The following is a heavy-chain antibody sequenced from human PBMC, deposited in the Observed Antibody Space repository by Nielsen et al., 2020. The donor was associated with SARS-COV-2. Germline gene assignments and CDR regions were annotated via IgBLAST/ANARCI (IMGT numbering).Heavy chain of an antibody. CDR2: ISSSSSYI. V-gene: IGHV3-21*01. D-gene: IGHD5-24*01. CDR3: ARDSYNANYFDY. CDR1: GFTFSGYS. J-gene: IGHJ4*02. Sequence: GESLKISCAASGFTFSGYSMNWVRQAPGKGLEWVSSISSSSSYIYYADSVKGRFTISRDNAKNSLYLQMNSLRAEDTAVYYCARDSYNANYFDYWGQGTLVTVSS.